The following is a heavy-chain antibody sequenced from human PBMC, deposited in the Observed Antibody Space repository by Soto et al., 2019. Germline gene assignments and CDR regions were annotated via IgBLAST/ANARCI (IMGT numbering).Heavy chain of an antibody. CDR1: GFTFSSYG. D-gene: IGHD4-17*01. V-gene: IGHV3-30*18. CDR2: ISYDGSNK. CDR3: AKSPSYGDYDYFDY. J-gene: IGHJ4*02. Sequence: QVQLVESGGGVVQPGRSLRLSCAASGFTFSSYGMHWVRQAPGKGLEWVAVISYDGSNKYYADSVKGRFTISRDNSKNTLYLQMNSLRAEDTAVYYCAKSPSYGDYDYFDYWGQGTLVTVSS.